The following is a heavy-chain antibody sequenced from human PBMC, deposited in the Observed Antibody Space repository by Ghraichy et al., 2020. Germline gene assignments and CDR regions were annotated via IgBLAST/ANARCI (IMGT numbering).Heavy chain of an antibody. CDR1: GFTLSSYV. D-gene: IGHD3-3*01. CDR2: ISGSGGST. CDR3: AKDPTSRKIWGGSPSRFSVDY. Sequence: GGSLRLSCAASGFTLSSYVMSWVRQAPGKGLEWVSAISGSGGSTYYADSVKGRFTISRDNSKSMLYLQMNSLRAEDTAVYYCAKDPTSRKIWGGSPSRFSVDYWGQGALVTVSS. J-gene: IGHJ4*02. V-gene: IGHV3-23*01.